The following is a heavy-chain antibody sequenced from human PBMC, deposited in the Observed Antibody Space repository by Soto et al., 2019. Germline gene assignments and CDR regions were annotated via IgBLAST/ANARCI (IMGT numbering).Heavy chain of an antibody. J-gene: IGHJ6*02. CDR3: SRHTSGYSYGHYYYYGMDV. CDR1: GYTFTSYG. V-gene: IGHV1-18*04. D-gene: IGHD5-18*01. CDR2: ISAYNGNT. Sequence: ASVKVSCKASGYTFTSYGISWVRQAPGQGLEWMGWISAYNGNTNYAQKLQGRVTMTTDTSTSTAYMVLRSLRSDDTAVYYCSRHTSGYSYGHYYYYGMDVWGQGTTVTVSS.